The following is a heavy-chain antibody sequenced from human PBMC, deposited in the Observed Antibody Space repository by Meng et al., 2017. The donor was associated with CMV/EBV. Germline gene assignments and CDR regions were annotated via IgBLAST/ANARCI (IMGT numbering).Heavy chain of an antibody. CDR1: GFTFSSYE. Sequence: GESLKIPCAAPGFTFSSYEMNWVRQAPGKGLEWVSYISSCGSTIYYADSVKGRFTISRDNAKNSLYLQMNSLRAEDTAVYYCARGVVITIFGPTYNWFDPWGQGTLVTVSS. CDR2: ISSCGSTI. CDR3: ARGVVITIFGPTYNWFDP. D-gene: IGHD3-3*01. J-gene: IGHJ5*02. V-gene: IGHV3-48*03.